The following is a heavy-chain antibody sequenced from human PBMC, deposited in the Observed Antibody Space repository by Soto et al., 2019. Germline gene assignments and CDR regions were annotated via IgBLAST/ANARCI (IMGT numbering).Heavy chain of an antibody. CDR3: ARQFSVDYFDY. CDR2: IYYSGTT. CDR1: GDSITSNSYF. Sequence: SETVSLTCTVSGDSITSNSYFWAWIRQPPGKGLEWIGSIYYSGTTYYNPSLKSRVTVSVDRSKNQFSLKLSSVTAADTAVYYCARQFSVDYFDYSGQGALVTVSS. J-gene: IGHJ4*02. V-gene: IGHV4-39*01.